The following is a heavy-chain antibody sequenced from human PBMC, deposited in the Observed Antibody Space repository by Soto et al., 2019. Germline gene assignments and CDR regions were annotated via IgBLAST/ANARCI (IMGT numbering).Heavy chain of an antibody. CDR1: GGSILDSTYY. V-gene: IGHV4-39*01. J-gene: IGHJ5*02. D-gene: IGHD3-22*01. CDR2: IFYRGGT. CDR3: ARQASGYYYGGFDP. Sequence: QLLLQESGPGLVKPSETLSLTCTVSGGSILDSTYYWAWIRQSPGKGLEWIGTIFYRGGTLYTPSLTSRVAVSVYTSNNQASLLLSSVTAPDTAVYYCARQASGYYYGGFDPWGQGTLVTVSS.